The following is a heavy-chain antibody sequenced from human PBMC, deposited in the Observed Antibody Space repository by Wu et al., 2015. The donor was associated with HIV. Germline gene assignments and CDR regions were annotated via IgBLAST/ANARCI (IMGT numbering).Heavy chain of an antibody. Sequence: QVQLVQSGAEMKKPGSSVKVSCKASGGTFTKYAISWVRQAPGQGLEWVGRIIPVLRTTEYAQKFQGRVTITTDESTSTAYMEVSSLRSEDTAVYYCTREGSSTWYPQDEFFQYWGPAPWSSSPQ. V-gene: IGHV1-69*11. CDR1: GGTFTKYA. CDR2: IIPVLRTT. CDR3: TREGSSTWYPQDEFFQY. D-gene: IGHD6-13*01. J-gene: IGHJ1*01.